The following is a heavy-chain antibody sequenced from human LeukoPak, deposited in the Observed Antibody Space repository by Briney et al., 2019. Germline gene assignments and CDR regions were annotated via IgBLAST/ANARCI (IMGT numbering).Heavy chain of an antibody. D-gene: IGHD1-26*01. Sequence: SETLSLTCTVSGGSLSSYFWGWVRQPAGKGLEWIGRIYTTGATFYNPSLKTRLTMSIDTSKNQFSLRLTSVVAADTAVYYCARQGYTASYYFLDYWSQGTLVTVS. CDR2: IYTTGAT. CDR3: ARQGYTASYYFLDY. CDR1: GGSLSSYF. V-gene: IGHV4-4*07. J-gene: IGHJ4*02.